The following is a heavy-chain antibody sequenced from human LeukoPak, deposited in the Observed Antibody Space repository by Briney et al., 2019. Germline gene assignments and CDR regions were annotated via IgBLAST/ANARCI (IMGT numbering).Heavy chain of an antibody. CDR3: AKGSSLEVPAATFGY. Sequence: QPGGSLRLSCAASGFTFSSYAMHWVRQAPGKGLEYVSAISSNGGSTYYANSVKGRFTISRDNAKNSLYLQMNSLRAEDTALYYCAKGSSLEVPAATFGYWGQGTLVTVSS. CDR2: ISSNGGST. J-gene: IGHJ4*02. D-gene: IGHD2-2*01. V-gene: IGHV3-64*01. CDR1: GFTFSSYA.